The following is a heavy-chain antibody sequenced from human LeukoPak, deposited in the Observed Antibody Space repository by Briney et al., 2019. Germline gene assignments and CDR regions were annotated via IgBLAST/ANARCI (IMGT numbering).Heavy chain of an antibody. D-gene: IGHD6-19*01. CDR3: ARDEAYSSGLVDY. Sequence: GGSLRLSCAASGFTFSSYSMNWVRQAPGKGLECVSSISSSSSYIYYADSVKGRFTISRDNAKNSLYLQMNSLRAQDTAVYYCARDEAYSSGLVDYWGQGTLVTVSS. CDR1: GFTFSSYS. V-gene: IGHV3-21*01. J-gene: IGHJ4*02. CDR2: ISSSSSYI.